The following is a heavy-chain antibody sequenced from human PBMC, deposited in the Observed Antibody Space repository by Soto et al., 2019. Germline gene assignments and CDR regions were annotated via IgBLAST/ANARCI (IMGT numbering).Heavy chain of an antibody. D-gene: IGHD5-12*01. CDR3: ARDSQDIVATIIDYGMDV. CDR1: GFTFSSYG. Sequence: AGGSLRLSCAASGFTFSSYGMHWVRQAPGKGLEWVAVIWYDGSNEYYADSVKGRFTISRDNSKNTLYLQMNSLRAEDTAVYYCARDSQDIVATIIDYGMDVWGQGTTVTVSS. CDR2: IWYDGSNE. V-gene: IGHV3-33*01. J-gene: IGHJ6*02.